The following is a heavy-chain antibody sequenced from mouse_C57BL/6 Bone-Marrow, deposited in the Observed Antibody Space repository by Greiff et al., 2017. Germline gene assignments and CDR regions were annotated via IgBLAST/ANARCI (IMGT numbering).Heavy chain of an antibody. D-gene: IGHD1-1*01. CDR2: VDPENGDT. CDR1: GFNIKDDY. V-gene: IGHV14-4*01. J-gene: IGHJ2*01. CDR3: TTVVHY. Sequence: EVKLVESGAELVRPGASVKMSCTASGFNIKDDYMNWVKQRPEQGLEWIGWVDPENGDTEYASKFQGKATITADTSSNTAYLQLSSLTSEDTAVYYCTTVVHYWGQGTTLTVSS.